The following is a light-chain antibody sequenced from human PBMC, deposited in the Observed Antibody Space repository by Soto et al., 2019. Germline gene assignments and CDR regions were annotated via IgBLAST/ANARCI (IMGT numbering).Light chain of an antibody. CDR2: GNN. CDR3: AAWDDSLNGYV. V-gene: IGLV1-44*01. Sequence: QSVLTQPPSASGTPGQRVTISCSGSRSDIGRNIVNWYQQLPGTAPKLLIFGNNQRPSGVPDRFSGSESGTSASLAISGLQSEDESDYYCAAWDDSLNGYVFGSGTKVTVL. J-gene: IGLJ1*01. CDR1: RSDIGRNI.